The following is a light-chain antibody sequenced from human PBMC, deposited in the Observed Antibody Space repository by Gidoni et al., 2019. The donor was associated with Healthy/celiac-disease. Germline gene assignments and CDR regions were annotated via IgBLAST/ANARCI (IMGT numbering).Light chain of an antibody. J-gene: IGKJ1*01. V-gene: IGKV1-5*03. Sequence: DIQMTQSPSTLSASVGDRVTITCRASQSISSWLAWYRQKPGKAPKLLIYKASSLESGVPSRFSGSVSGTEFTLTISSLQPDDFATYYCQQYNSYSWTFGQGTKVEIK. CDR1: QSISSW. CDR3: QQYNSYSWT. CDR2: KAS.